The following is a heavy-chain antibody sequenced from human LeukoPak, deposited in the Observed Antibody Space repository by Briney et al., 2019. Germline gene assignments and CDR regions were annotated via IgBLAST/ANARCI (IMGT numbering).Heavy chain of an antibody. V-gene: IGHV1-8*03. CDR1: GYTFTSYD. Sequence: ASVKVSCKASGYTFTSYDINWVRQATGQGLEWMGWMNPNSGNTGYAQKFQGRVTITRNTSISTAYMELSSLRSEDTAVHYCARSYYDFWSGYYTNLYYFDYWGQGTLVTVSS. CDR3: ARSYYDFWSGYYTNLYYFDY. D-gene: IGHD3-3*01. CDR2: MNPNSGNT. J-gene: IGHJ4*02.